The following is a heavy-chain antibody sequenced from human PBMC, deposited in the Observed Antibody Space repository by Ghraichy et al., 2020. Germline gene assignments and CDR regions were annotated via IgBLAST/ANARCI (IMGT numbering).Heavy chain of an antibody. CDR3: VGDGWNYKFDY. V-gene: IGHV3-33*01. Sequence: GESLNISCAASGFTLRDYNMHWVRQAPGKGLEWLAIIWQDGSNVNYVASVKGRFTISRDNSKNTLYLQMNSLRADDTAIYVCVGDGWNYKFDYWGQGILVTVSS. CDR1: GFTLRDYN. J-gene: IGHJ4*02. D-gene: IGHD1-7*01. CDR2: IWQDGSNV.